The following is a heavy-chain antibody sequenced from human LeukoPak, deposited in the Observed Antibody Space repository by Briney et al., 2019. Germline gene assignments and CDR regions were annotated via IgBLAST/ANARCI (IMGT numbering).Heavy chain of an antibody. Sequence: PGGSLRLSCAASGFTFSSYSMNWVRQAPGKGLEWVSSISSSSSYIYYVETVKGRFTISRDNAKNSLYLQMNSLRAEDTAVYYCARDPSSGWYLKGWFDPWGQGTLVTVSS. J-gene: IGHJ5*02. D-gene: IGHD6-19*01. CDR1: GFTFSSYS. V-gene: IGHV3-21*01. CDR3: ARDPSSGWYLKGWFDP. CDR2: ISSSSSYI.